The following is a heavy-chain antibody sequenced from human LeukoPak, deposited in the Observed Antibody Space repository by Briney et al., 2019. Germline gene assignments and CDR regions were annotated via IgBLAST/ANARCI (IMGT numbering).Heavy chain of an antibody. CDR3: ARRSWGGFDP. CDR1: GYTFTGYY. Sequence: ASVKVSCKASGYTFTGYYMHWVRQAPGQGLEWMGWINPNSGGTNYAQEFQGRVTMTRDTSISTAYMELSRLRSDDTAVYYCARRSWGGFDPWGQGTLVTVSS. J-gene: IGHJ5*02. CDR2: INPNSGGT. V-gene: IGHV1-2*02. D-gene: IGHD7-27*01.